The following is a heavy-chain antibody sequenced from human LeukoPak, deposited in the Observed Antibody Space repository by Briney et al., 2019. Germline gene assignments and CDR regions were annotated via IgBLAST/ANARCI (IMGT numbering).Heavy chain of an antibody. J-gene: IGHJ3*02. CDR3: ARDDSRAPLLGHAFDI. CDR1: GYTFTGYY. CDR2: INPNSGGT. Sequence: GASVKVSCKASGYTFTGYYMHWVRQAPGQGLEWMGWINPNSGGTTYAQKFQGRVTMTRDTSISTAYMELSSLRSEDTAVYYCARDDSRAPLLGHAFDIWGQGTMVTVSS. D-gene: IGHD3-16*01. V-gene: IGHV1-2*02.